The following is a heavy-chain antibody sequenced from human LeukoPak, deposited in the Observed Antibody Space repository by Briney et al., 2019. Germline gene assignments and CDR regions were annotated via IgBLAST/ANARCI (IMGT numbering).Heavy chain of an antibody. J-gene: IGHJ1*01. CDR1: GGSISSRSYY. Sequence: KSSETLSLTCTVSGGSISSRSYYWAWIRQPPGKGLEWIGSIYYSGITYYNPSLKSRITISVDTSKNQFSLELSSMTAADTALYYCARGPTLKYFHHWGQGTLVSVSS. CDR2: IYYSGIT. V-gene: IGHV4-39*01. CDR3: ARGPTLKYFHH.